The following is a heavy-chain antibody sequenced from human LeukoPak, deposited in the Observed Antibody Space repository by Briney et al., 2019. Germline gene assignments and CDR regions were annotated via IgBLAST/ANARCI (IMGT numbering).Heavy chain of an antibody. Sequence: PSETLSLTCAVSGGSISSYYWSWIRQPPGKGLEWIGYIYYSGSTNYNPSLKSRVTISVDTSKNQFSLKLSSVTAADTAVYYCARGGEGFWSGWYYYYYYMDVWGKGTTVTVSS. CDR1: GGSISSYY. CDR2: IYYSGST. CDR3: ARGGEGFWSGWYYYYYYMDV. D-gene: IGHD3-3*01. J-gene: IGHJ6*03. V-gene: IGHV4-59*01.